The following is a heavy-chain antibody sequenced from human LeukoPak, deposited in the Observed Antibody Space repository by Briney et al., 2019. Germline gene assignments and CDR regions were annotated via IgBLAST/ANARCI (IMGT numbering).Heavy chain of an antibody. V-gene: IGHV3-21*01. J-gene: IGHJ4*02. Sequence: PGGSLRLSCAASGFTFSSYSMNWVRQAPGKGLEWVSSISSSSSYIYYADSLKGRFTISRDNAKNSLYLQMNSLRAEDTAVYYCARGRNDRYSSGRYPNYWGQGTLVTVSS. CDR2: ISSSSSYI. CDR3: ARGRNDRYSSGRYPNY. CDR1: GFTFSSYS. D-gene: IGHD6-19*01.